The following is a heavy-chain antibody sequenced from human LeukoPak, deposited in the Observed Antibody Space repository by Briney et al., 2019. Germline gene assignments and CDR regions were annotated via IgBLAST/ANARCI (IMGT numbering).Heavy chain of an antibody. J-gene: IGHJ4*02. Sequence: GGSLRLSCAASGFTFSSYGMHWVRQAPGKGLEWEAVIWYDGSNKYYADSVKGRFTISRDNPKNTLYLQMNSLRAEDTAVYYCAKNGDGIYYNYLDYWGQGTLVTVSS. V-gene: IGHV3-33*06. CDR2: IWYDGSNK. CDR3: AKNGDGIYYNYLDY. CDR1: GFTFSSYG. D-gene: IGHD1-26*01.